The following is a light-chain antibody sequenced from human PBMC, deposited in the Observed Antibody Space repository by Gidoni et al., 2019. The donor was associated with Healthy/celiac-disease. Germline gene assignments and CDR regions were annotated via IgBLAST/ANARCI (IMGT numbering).Light chain of an antibody. CDR2: QDS. Sequence: FELTQPPSVSVSPGQTASITCSGDKLGDKYACWYQQKPGQSPVLVIYQDSKRPSGIPERFSGSNSGNTATLTISGTQAMDEADYYCQAWDSSTVVFGGGTKLTVL. CDR3: QAWDSSTVV. V-gene: IGLV3-1*01. J-gene: IGLJ2*01. CDR1: KLGDKY.